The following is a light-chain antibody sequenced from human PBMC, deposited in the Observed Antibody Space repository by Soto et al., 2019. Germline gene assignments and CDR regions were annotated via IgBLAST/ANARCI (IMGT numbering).Light chain of an antibody. V-gene: IGKV3-11*01. Sequence: EIVMTQSPATLSVSLGERATLSCRASQSVSSDLAWYQQKPGQAPRLLIYDSTLRANGVPDRFGGSRSGTEFTLTINSLEPEDFAVYYCQQRNVWPPITFGQGTRLEIK. CDR1: QSVSSD. CDR3: QQRNVWPPIT. J-gene: IGKJ5*01. CDR2: DST.